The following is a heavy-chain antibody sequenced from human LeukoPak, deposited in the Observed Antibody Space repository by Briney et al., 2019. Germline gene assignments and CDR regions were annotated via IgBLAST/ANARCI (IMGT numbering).Heavy chain of an antibody. CDR1: GFTFSSYG. CDR2: ISYDGSNK. V-gene: IGHV3-30*18. D-gene: IGHD3-3*01. CDR3: AKDRPTGFLEWHQPDY. Sequence: PGGSLRLSCAASGFTFSSYGMHWVRQAPGKGLEWVAVISYDGSNKYYADSVKGRFTISRDNSKNTLYLQMNSLRAEDTAVYYCAKDRPTGFLEWHQPDYWGQGTLVTVSS. J-gene: IGHJ4*02.